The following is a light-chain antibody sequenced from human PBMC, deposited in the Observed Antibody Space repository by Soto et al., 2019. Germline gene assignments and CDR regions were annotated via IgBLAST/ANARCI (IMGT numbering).Light chain of an antibody. CDR1: QSIGRY. Sequence: DIQMTQSPSSLSASVGDRVTITCRASQSIGRYLNWYQQTPGRAPKFLIYDASSRATGIPDRFSGGGSGTDFTLTISRLEPEDFAVYYCQQFSSYPLTFGGGTKGDIK. V-gene: IGKV1-39*01. CDR3: QQFSSYPLT. J-gene: IGKJ4*01. CDR2: DAS.